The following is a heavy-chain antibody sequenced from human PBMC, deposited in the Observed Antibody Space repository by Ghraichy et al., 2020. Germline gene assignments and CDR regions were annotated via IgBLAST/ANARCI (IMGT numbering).Heavy chain of an antibody. CDR1: GFTFSSYG. D-gene: IGHD3-10*01. V-gene: IGHV3-30*02. CDR3: AKAVYYYGSGSYYGDY. CDR2: IRYDGSNK. Sequence: GGSLRLSCAASGFTFSSYGMHWVRQAPGKGLEWVAFIRYDGSNKYYADSVKGRFTISRDNSKNTLYLQMNSLRAEDTAVYYCAKAVYYYGSGSYYGDYWGQGTLVTVSS. J-gene: IGHJ4*02.